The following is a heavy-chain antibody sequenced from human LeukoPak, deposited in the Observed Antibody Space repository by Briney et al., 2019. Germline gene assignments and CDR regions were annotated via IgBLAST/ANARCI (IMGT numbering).Heavy chain of an antibody. CDR3: TRDLDDPRGYNVFAY. D-gene: IGHD6-25*01. J-gene: IGHJ4*02. CDR2: IIPMFRKA. Sequence: ASVKVSCKASEGTSINYAINWVRQAPGQGLQWMGGIIPMFRKAHFAQRFQGRVTITTDEFTNTTYMELSSLRSEDTAVYYCTRDLDDPRGYNVFAYWGPGSLVTVSS. V-gene: IGHV1-69*05. CDR1: EGTSINYA.